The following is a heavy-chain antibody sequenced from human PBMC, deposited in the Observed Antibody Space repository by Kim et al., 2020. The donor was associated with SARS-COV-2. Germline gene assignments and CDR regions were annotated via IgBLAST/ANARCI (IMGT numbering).Heavy chain of an antibody. J-gene: IGHJ4*02. CDR1: GFTFSSYA. CDR3: ATPEARYYYDSSDY. D-gene: IGHD3-22*01. V-gene: IGHV3-23*01. CDR2: ISGSGGST. Sequence: GGSLRLSCAASGFTFSSYAMSWVRQAPGKGLEWVSAISGSGGSTYYADSVKGRFTISRDNSKNTLYLQMNSLRAEDTAVYYCATPEARYYYDSSDYWDQGTLVTVSS.